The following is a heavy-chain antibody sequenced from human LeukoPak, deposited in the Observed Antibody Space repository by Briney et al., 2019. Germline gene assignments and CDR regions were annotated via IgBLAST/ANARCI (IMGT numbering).Heavy chain of an antibody. CDR2: ISAYNGHT. CDR1: GHTFTTYG. J-gene: IGHJ3*02. CDR3: ARDRGSYFHDAFDI. D-gene: IGHD1-26*01. Sequence: ASVKVSCKASGHTFTTYGFSWVRQAPGQGLEWMGWISAYNGHTIYAQRFQGRVTMTTDTSISTVYMELSRLTSDDAAVYYCARDRGSYFHDAFDIWAKGQWSPSLQ. V-gene: IGHV1-18*01.